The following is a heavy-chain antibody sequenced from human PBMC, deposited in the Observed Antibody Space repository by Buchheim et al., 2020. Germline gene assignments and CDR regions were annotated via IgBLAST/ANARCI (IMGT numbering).Heavy chain of an antibody. Sequence: QLQLQESGPGLVRPSETLSLTCSVSGGSIGSATYYWGWFRQSPGKGLEWIGGIKDSGSTFYNPSLKSRVAISADTSKAQFSLNLNSVTAADTAVYYCARDFGYWGQGIL. D-gene: IGHD3-10*01. J-gene: IGHJ4*02. CDR3: ARDFGY. CDR1: GGSIGSATYY. V-gene: IGHV4-39*02. CDR2: IKDSGST.